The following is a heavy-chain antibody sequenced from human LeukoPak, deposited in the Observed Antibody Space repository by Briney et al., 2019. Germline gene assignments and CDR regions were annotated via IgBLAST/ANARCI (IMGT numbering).Heavy chain of an antibody. CDR2: ISYDGSNK. CDR1: GFTFSSYA. CDR3: ARDREAQWLAFDY. Sequence: GGSLRLSCAASGFTFSSYAMHWVRQAPGKGLEWVAVISYDGSNKYYADSVKGRFTISRDNSKNTLYLQMNSLRAEDTAVYYCARDREAQWLAFDYWGQGTLVTVSS. V-gene: IGHV3-30-3*01. D-gene: IGHD6-19*01. J-gene: IGHJ4*02.